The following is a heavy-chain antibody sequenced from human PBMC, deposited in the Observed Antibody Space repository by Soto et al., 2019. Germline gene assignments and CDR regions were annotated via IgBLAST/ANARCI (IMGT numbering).Heavy chain of an antibody. D-gene: IGHD2-15*01. J-gene: IGHJ5*02. Sequence: QVQLVESGGGVVQPGRSLRLSCAGSEFTFSSYGLHWVRQAPGKGLEWVAVIWYDGSNKYYADSVKGRFTISRDNSKNTLYLQMNSLRAEDTAVYYCARGQCSGSSCYPRYNWFDPWGQGTLVTVSS. CDR3: ARGQCSGSSCYPRYNWFDP. CDR2: IWYDGSNK. V-gene: IGHV3-33*01. CDR1: EFTFSSYG.